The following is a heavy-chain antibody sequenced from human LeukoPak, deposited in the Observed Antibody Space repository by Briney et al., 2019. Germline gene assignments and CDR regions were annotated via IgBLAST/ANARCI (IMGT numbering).Heavy chain of an antibody. Sequence: SETLSLTCTVSGGSITGYYWAWIRQNPGKGLEWIGYIYYTGSTHYNPSLKSRVTISVDTSKNQFSLKLSSVTAADTAVYYCARGHYYDSSGYDAFDIWGQGTMVTVSS. J-gene: IGHJ3*02. CDR1: GGSITGYY. D-gene: IGHD3-22*01. CDR3: ARGHYYDSSGYDAFDI. V-gene: IGHV4-59*08. CDR2: IYYTGST.